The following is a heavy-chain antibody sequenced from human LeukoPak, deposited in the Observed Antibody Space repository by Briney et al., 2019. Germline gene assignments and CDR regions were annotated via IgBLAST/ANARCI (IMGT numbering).Heavy chain of an antibody. Sequence: SVKVSCKASGYTFTSYDINWVRQATGQGLEWMGGIIPIFGTANYAQKFQGRVTITADESTSTAYMELSSLRSEDTAVYYCARGPVYDFCSGIYGMDVWGQGTTVTVSS. V-gene: IGHV1-69*13. CDR3: ARGPVYDFCSGIYGMDV. J-gene: IGHJ6*02. D-gene: IGHD3-3*01. CDR1: GYTFTSYD. CDR2: IIPIFGTA.